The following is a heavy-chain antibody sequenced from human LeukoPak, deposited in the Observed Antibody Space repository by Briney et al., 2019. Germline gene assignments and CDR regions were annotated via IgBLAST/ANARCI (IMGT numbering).Heavy chain of an antibody. Sequence: GGSLRPSCAASGFTVSIYAMSWVRQAPGKGLQWVSSITSRGESTWYVDSVKGRFTITRDNSENTLYLQMHSLRAEDTAVYYCARDRPNYYGSDGHYYRRDGGYWGRGTLVSVSS. V-gene: IGHV3-23*01. CDR3: ARDRPNYYGSDGHYYRRDGGY. CDR2: ITSRGEST. J-gene: IGHJ4*02. CDR1: GFTVSIYA. D-gene: IGHD3-22*01.